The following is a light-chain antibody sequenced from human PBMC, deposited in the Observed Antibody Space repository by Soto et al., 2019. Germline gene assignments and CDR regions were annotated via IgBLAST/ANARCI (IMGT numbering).Light chain of an antibody. CDR3: LHHNGYPPV. CDR1: QHITND. Sequence: DIQMTQSPSSLSASVGDTVTITCRASQHITNDCAWYQQKAGRAPKCLILLASRLQTGVPSRFSCSRSGTEFPLTISSLQPEDFATYYCLHHNGYPPVFGQGTKVEIK. CDR2: LAS. J-gene: IGKJ2*01. V-gene: IGKV1-17*01.